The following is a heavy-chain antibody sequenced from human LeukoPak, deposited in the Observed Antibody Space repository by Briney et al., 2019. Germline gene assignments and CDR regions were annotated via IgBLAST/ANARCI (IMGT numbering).Heavy chain of an antibody. CDR1: GGSFSGYY. Sequence: PSETLSLTCAVYGGSFSGYYWSWIRQPPGKGLEWIGEINHSGSTNYNPSLKSRVTISVDTSKNQFSLKLSSVTAADTAVYYCARAGYYYDSSGRNPFDYWGQGTLVTVSS. J-gene: IGHJ4*02. CDR2: INHSGST. V-gene: IGHV4-34*01. CDR3: ARAGYYYDSSGRNPFDY. D-gene: IGHD3-22*01.